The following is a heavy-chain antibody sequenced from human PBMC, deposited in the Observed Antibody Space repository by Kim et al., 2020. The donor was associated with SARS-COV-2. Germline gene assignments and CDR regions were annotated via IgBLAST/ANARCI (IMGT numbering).Heavy chain of an antibody. CDR2: ISTNGSST. V-gene: IGHV3-64D*06. CDR1: GFTFSSYE. CDR3: VKERTSGWYDFDY. D-gene: IGHD6-19*01. Sequence: GGSLRLSCSASGFTFSSYEMHWVRQAPGKGLEYVSGISTNGSSTYYADSVKDRFIISRDNSRNMLNLQMSSLRSEDTAVYYCVKERTSGWYDFDYWGQGTLVTVSS. J-gene: IGHJ4*02.